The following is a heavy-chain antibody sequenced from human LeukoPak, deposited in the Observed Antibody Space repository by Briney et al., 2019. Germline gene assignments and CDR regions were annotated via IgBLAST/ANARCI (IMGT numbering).Heavy chain of an antibody. D-gene: IGHD5-18*01. CDR2: INPNSGGT. J-gene: IGHJ4*02. CDR3: ARGGSYGYKAIDY. Sequence: ASVTVSCKASGYTFTGYYMHWVRQAPGQGLEWMGWINPNSGGTNYAQKFQGRVTMTRDTSISTAYMELSRLRSDDTAVYYCARGGSYGYKAIDYWGQGTLVTVSS. CDR1: GYTFTGYY. V-gene: IGHV1-2*02.